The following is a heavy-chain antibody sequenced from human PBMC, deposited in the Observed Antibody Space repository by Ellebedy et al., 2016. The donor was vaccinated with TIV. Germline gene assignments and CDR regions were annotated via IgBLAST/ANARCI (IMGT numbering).Heavy chain of an antibody. CDR3: ATLHQLRDFDY. CDR2: INPKSGGT. V-gene: IGHV1-2*02. CDR1: GYTFTGYY. J-gene: IGHJ4*02. D-gene: IGHD1-1*01. Sequence: AASVKVSCKASGYTFTGYYIHWVRQAPGQGLEWMGWINPKSGGTNYEQRFQGRVTLTRDTSISTAYMELSRLRYDDTAIYYCATLHQLRDFDYWGQGTLVTVST.